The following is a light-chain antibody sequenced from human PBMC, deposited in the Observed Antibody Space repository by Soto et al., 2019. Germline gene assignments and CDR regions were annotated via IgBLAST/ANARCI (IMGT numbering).Light chain of an antibody. J-gene: IGKJ2*01. CDR3: QQYGSSPHT. V-gene: IGKV3-20*01. CDR2: GAS. CDR1: QSVSNSY. Sequence: EIVLTQSPGTLSLSPGERATLSCRASQSVSNSYLAWYQQKPGQAPRLLIYGASSRATGIPERFSGSGSGTDFTLTISRLEPEDFAVYYCQQYGSSPHTFGRGTKLEIK.